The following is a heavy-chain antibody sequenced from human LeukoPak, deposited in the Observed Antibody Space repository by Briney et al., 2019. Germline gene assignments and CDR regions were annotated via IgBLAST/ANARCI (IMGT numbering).Heavy chain of an antibody. J-gene: IGHJ3*02. CDR2: IYYSGST. CDR1: GGSISSGGYY. Sequence: PSQTLSLTCTVSGGSISSGGYYWSWIRQPPGKGLEWIGYIYYSGSTNYNPSLKSRVSISVDTSKNQFSLKLSSVTAADTAVYYCARDLYSGYDWVGFNIWGQGTVVTVSS. CDR3: ARDLYSGYDWVGFNI. V-gene: IGHV4-61*08. D-gene: IGHD5-12*01.